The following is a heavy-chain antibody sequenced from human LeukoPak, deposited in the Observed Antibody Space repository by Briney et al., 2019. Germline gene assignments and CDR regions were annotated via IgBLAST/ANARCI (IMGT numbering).Heavy chain of an antibody. Sequence: GGSLRLSCAASGFTFSNAWMSWVRQAPGKGLEWVGRIKSKTDGGTTDYAAPVKGRFTISRDDSKNTLYLQMNSLKTEDTAVCYCTTAGTGSSSHLGYWGQGTLVTVSS. J-gene: IGHJ4*02. CDR2: IKSKTDGGTT. D-gene: IGHD6-6*01. CDR1: GFTFSNAW. V-gene: IGHV3-15*01. CDR3: TTAGTGSSSHLGY.